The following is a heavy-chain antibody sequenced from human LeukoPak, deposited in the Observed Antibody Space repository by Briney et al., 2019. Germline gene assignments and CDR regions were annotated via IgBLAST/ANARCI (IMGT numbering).Heavy chain of an antibody. CDR1: DYSISSGYC. Sequence: PSETLSLTCTVSDYSISSGYCWGWIRQPPGRGLEWIGSIYHSGSTYYNPSLRSRVTISVDTSKNQFSLKLSSVIAADTAVYYCARGTVGSWYFDYWGQGTLVTVSS. D-gene: IGHD6-13*01. CDR3: ARGTVGSWYFDY. V-gene: IGHV4-38-2*02. J-gene: IGHJ4*02. CDR2: IYHSGST.